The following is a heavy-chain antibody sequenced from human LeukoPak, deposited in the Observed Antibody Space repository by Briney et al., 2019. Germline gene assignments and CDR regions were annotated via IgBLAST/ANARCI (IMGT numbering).Heavy chain of an antibody. D-gene: IGHD3-10*01. Sequence: GEFLKISCKGSGYSFTSYWIGWVRQMPGKGLEWMGIIYPGDSDTRYSPSFQGQVTISADKSISTAYLQWSSLKASDTAMYYCARHRTTMVRGAWDAFDIWGQGTMVTVSS. V-gene: IGHV5-51*01. J-gene: IGHJ3*02. CDR2: IYPGDSDT. CDR3: ARHRTTMVRGAWDAFDI. CDR1: GYSFTSYW.